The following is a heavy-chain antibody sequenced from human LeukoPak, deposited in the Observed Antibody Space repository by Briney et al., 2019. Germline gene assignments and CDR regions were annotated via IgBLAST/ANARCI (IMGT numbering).Heavy chain of an antibody. J-gene: IGHJ5*02. Sequence: SGGSLRLSCAASGFTFSSYGMHWVRQAPGKGLEWVAVISYDGSNKYYADSVKGRFTISRDNSKNTLYLQMNSLRAEDTAVYYCAKDLLNSYYYGSGSFNWFDPWDQGTLVTVSS. CDR2: ISYDGSNK. CDR1: GFTFSSYG. CDR3: AKDLLNSYYYGSGSFNWFDP. V-gene: IGHV3-30*18. D-gene: IGHD3-10*01.